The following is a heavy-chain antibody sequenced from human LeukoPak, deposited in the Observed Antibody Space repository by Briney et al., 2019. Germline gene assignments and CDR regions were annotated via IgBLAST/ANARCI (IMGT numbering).Heavy chain of an antibody. CDR2: ISGSGGST. D-gene: IGHD6-19*01. Sequence: GGSLRLSCAASGFTSSSYAMSWVRQAPGKGLEWVSAISGSGGSTYYADSVKGRFTISRDNSKNTLYLQMNSLRAEDTAVYYCAKSSGWYRDYFDYWGQGTLVTVSS. J-gene: IGHJ4*02. CDR3: AKSSGWYRDYFDY. CDR1: GFTSSSYA. V-gene: IGHV3-23*01.